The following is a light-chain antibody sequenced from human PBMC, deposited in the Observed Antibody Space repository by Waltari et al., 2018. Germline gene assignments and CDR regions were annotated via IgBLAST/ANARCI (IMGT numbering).Light chain of an antibody. CDR3: TSYTSKNTFI. J-gene: IGLJ2*01. Sequence: QSALTQPASVFGSLGQSVTISCTGTATDIGGYAYVSWHQQPSSKAPKLLIFAVSNRPSEISARFSASKSGNTASLSISGLQTEDEADYHCTSYTSKNTFIFGGGTKLTVL. CDR1: ATDIGGYAY. V-gene: IGLV2-14*03. CDR2: AVS.